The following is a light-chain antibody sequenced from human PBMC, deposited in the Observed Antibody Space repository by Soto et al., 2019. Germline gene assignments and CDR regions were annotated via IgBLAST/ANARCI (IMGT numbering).Light chain of an antibody. CDR3: QQYNRG. CDR2: KAS. Sequence: DIQMTQSPSTLSASVGDSVTITCRASQSINSWVAWYQQKPGEAPKLLIYKASTLQSGVPSRFSGSVSGTEFTLKISGLQPDDFATYYCQQYNRGFGPGTKVIS. V-gene: IGKV1-5*03. J-gene: IGKJ3*01. CDR1: QSINSW.